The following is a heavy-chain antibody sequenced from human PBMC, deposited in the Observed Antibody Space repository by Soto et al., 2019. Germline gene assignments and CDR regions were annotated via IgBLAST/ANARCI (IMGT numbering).Heavy chain of an antibody. Sequence: SVKVSCKASGGTFSSYTISWVRQAPGQGLEWMGRIIPILGIANYAQKFQGRVTITADKSTSTAYMELSSLRSEDTAVYYCARDSPYCGGDCYPDYWGQGTLVTVSS. CDR3: ARDSPYCGGDCYPDY. CDR2: IIPILGIA. V-gene: IGHV1-69*04. D-gene: IGHD2-21*02. CDR1: GGTFSSYT. J-gene: IGHJ4*02.